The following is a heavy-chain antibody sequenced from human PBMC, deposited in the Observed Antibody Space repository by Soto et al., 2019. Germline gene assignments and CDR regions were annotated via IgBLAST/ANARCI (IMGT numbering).Heavy chain of an antibody. V-gene: IGHV4-4*07. Sequence: SETLSLTCTVSGGAISTYYWTWIRQPAGKGLEWIGRIYSSGSTKYNPSLQSRVTMSLDMSNNQFSLRLTSVTAADTAVYYCARGQRFSDWFDPWGQGTLVTVSS. D-gene: IGHD3-3*01. CDR3: ARGQRFSDWFDP. CDR1: GGAISTYY. CDR2: IYSSGST. J-gene: IGHJ5*02.